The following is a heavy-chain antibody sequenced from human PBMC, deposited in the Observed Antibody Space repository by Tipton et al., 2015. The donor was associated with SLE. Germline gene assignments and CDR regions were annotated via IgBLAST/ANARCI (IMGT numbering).Heavy chain of an antibody. CDR1: GGSISSSSYY. V-gene: IGHV4-39*01. J-gene: IGHJ6*03. CDR3: ARHRYSSSYYYYYMDV. Sequence: TLSLTCTVSGGSISSSSYYWGWIRQPPGKGLEWIGSIYYSGSTYYNPSLKSRVTISVDTSKNQFSLKLSSVTAADTAVYYCARHRYSSSYYYYYMDVWGKGTTVTVSS. CDR2: IYYSGST. D-gene: IGHD6-6*01.